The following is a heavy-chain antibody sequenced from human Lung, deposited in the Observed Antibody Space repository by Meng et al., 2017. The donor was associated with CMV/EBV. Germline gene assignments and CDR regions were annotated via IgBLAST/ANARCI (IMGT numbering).Heavy chain of an antibody. V-gene: IGHV3-20*03. D-gene: IGHD3-10*01. CDR3: VRASYGSGNYHSPYDY. Sequence: FYFDDSGMNWVRQTPGEGLEWVSGIKWDGTRIAYADSVKGRFTISRDNAKKSLYLQMNRLRVEDTALHYCVRASYGSGNYHSPYDYWGQGTLVTVSS. J-gene: IGHJ4*02. CDR1: FYFDDSG. CDR2: IKWDGTRI.